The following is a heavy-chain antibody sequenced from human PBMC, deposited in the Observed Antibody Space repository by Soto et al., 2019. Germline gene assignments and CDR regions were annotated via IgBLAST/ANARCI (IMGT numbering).Heavy chain of an antibody. J-gene: IGHJ6*02. D-gene: IGHD3-9*01. V-gene: IGHV1-18*01. Sequence: ASVKVSCKASGYTFTSYGISWVRQAPGQGLEWMGWISAYNGNTNYAQKLQGRVTMTTDTSTSTAYMELRSLRSDDTAVYYCARDLGTDILTGYPYYYYYYGMAVWGQGTTVTVFS. CDR1: GYTFTSYG. CDR3: ARDLGTDILTGYPYYYYYYGMAV. CDR2: ISAYNGNT.